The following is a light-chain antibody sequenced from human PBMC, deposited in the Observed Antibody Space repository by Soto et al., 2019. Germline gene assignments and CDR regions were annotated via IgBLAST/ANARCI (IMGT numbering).Light chain of an antibody. V-gene: IGKV3-15*01. Sequence: EIVMKQSPATLSVTPGERATLSCRASQSVSSNLAWYQQKPGQAPRLLIYGASTRATGIPARFSGSGFGTEFTLTISRLEPEDFAVYYCQQYTDSRTFGQGTRWIS. J-gene: IGKJ1*01. CDR1: QSVSSN. CDR3: QQYTDSRT. CDR2: GAS.